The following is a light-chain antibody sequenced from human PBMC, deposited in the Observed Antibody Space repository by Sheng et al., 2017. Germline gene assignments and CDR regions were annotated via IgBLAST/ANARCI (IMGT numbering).Light chain of an antibody. CDR1: QSISSY. V-gene: IGKV1-39*01. CDR2: GAS. CDR3: QQSYSPPWT. Sequence: DIQMTQSPSSLSASVGDRVTITCRASQSISSYLNWYQQQPGDAPKLLIYGASSLRSGVPSRFSGSASGTDSTLTIRGLQPEDVGTYYCQQSYSPPWTFGQGTKVEIK. J-gene: IGKJ1*01.